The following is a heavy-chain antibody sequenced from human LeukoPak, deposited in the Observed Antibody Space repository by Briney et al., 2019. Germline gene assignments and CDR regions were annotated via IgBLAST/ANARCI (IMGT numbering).Heavy chain of an antibody. CDR3: ATDGGEAGDAFDI. V-gene: IGHV1-24*01. CDR2: FDPEDGET. Sequence: ASVKVSCKVSGYTLTELSMHWVRQSPGKGLEWMGGFDPEDGETIYAQKFQGRVTMTEDTSTDTAYMELSSLRSEDTAVYYCATDGGEAGDAFDIWGQGTMVTVYS. D-gene: IGHD2-21*01. J-gene: IGHJ3*02. CDR1: GYTLTELS.